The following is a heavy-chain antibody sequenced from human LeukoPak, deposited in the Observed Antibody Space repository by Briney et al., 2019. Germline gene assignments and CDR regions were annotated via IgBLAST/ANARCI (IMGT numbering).Heavy chain of an antibody. V-gene: IGHV1-69*13. J-gene: IGHJ4*02. Sequence: SVKVSCKASGGTFSSYAISWVRQAPGQGLEWMGGIIPIFGTANYAQKFQGRVTITADESTSTAYMELSSLRSEDTAVYYCASREGHCTNGVCYSEPLDYWGQGTLVTVS. CDR3: ASREGHCTNGVCYSEPLDY. D-gene: IGHD2-8*01. CDR1: GGTFSSYA. CDR2: IIPIFGTA.